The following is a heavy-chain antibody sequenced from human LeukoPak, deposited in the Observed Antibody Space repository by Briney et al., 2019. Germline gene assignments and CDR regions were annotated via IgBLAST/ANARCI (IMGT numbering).Heavy chain of an antibody. J-gene: IGHJ4*02. CDR2: ISGSGGST. V-gene: IGHV3-23*01. CDR1: GFTFSSYA. CDR3: ARATSLGNWGFFDY. D-gene: IGHD7-27*01. Sequence: GGSLRLSCAASGFTFSSYAMSWVRQAPGKGLEWVSAISGSGGSTYYADSVKGRFTISRDSSNNTLFLQMNSLRAEDTAVYYCARATSLGNWGFFDYWGQGTLVTVSS.